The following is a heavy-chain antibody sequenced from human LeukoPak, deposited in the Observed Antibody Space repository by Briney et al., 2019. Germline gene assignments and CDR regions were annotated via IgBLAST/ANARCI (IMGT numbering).Heavy chain of an antibody. Sequence: PGGSLRLSCITSGFTVNSKYMSWVRQAPGKGLEWVSLIYSGESTYYADSVKGRFIISRDNSQNTLYLQMNSLRAEDTAVYYCARLRYFDGLLPGFDFWGQGTLVTVSS. CDR1: GFTVNSKY. CDR3: ARLRYFDGLLPGFDF. D-gene: IGHD3-9*01. V-gene: IGHV3-66*01. CDR2: IYSGEST. J-gene: IGHJ4*02.